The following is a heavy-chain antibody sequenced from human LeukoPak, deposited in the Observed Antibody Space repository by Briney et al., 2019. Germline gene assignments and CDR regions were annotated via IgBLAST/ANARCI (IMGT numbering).Heavy chain of an antibody. CDR3: AREGPRGNSQFDY. V-gene: IGHV3-33*01. J-gene: IGHJ4*02. D-gene: IGHD2/OR15-2a*01. CDR1: GFTFSDYG. CDR2: IWYDGSNK. Sequence: GGSLRLSCAASGFTFSDYGMHWVRQAPGKGLEWVALIWYDGSNKYYTDSVKGRFTISRDNSKNTLYLHMNSLRAEDTALYYCAREGPRGNSQFDYWGQGTLVTVSS.